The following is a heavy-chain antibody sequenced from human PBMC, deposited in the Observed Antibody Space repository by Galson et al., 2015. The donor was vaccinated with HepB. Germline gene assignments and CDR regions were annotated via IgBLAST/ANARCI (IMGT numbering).Heavy chain of an antibody. CDR3: ARDLYSSTWPNFQLETDYYYFYMDV. D-gene: IGHD6-6*01. Sequence: SVKVSCKASGYTFMTYGISWVRQAPGQGLEWMGWVSPYHGNTNYAQKLQGRVTMTTDTSTSTAYMELRSLRSDDTAVYYCARDLYSSTWPNFQLETDYYYFYMDVWGTGTTVTVSS. J-gene: IGHJ6*03. CDR1: GYTFMTYG. CDR2: VSPYHGNT. V-gene: IGHV1-18*01.